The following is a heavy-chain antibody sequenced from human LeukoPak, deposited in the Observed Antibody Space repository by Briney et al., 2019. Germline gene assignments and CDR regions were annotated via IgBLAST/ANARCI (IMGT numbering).Heavy chain of an antibody. Sequence: ASVKVSCKASGYTFTSYYMHWVRQAPAQGLEWMGIINPSGGSTNYAQKFQGRVTMTRDTSTSTFYMELSSLGSEDTAIYYCAKAYYYGMDVWGQGTTVTVSS. CDR3: AKAYYYGMDV. CDR1: GYTFTSYY. V-gene: IGHV1-46*01. J-gene: IGHJ6*02. CDR2: INPSGGST.